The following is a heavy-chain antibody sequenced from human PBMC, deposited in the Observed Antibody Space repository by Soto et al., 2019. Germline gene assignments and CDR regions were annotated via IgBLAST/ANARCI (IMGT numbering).Heavy chain of an antibody. D-gene: IGHD1-1*01. CDR3: ARGRYVDY. J-gene: IGHJ4*02. CDR2: ISAHNGNT. V-gene: IGHV1-18*01. Sequence: QVHLVQSGAEVKKPGASVKVSCKASGYTFTSYGITWVRQAPGQGLEWMGWISAHNGNTDYAQKLQGRVIVTRDTSTSTADMELRSPRSDDTAVYYCARGRYVDYWGQGALVTVSS. CDR1: GYTFTSYG.